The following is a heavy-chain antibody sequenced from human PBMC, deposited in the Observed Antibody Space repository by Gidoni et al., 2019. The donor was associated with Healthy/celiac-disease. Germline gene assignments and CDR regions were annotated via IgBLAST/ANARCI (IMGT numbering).Heavy chain of an antibody. CDR2: IYYSGST. CDR1: GGSISSSSYY. J-gene: IGHJ4*02. CDR3: ARTGSSSFFDY. D-gene: IGHD6-6*01. Sequence: QLQLQESGPGLVKPSETLSLTCTVSGGSISSSSYYWGWIRQPPGKGLEWIGSIYYSGSTYYNPSLKSRVTISVDTSKNQFSLKLSSVTAADTAVYYCARTGSSSFFDYWGQGTLVTVSS. V-gene: IGHV4-39*01.